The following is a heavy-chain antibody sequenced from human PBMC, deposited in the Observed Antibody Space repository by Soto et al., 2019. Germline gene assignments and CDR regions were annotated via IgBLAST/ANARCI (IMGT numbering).Heavy chain of an antibody. V-gene: IGHV4-31*03. CDR3: ARDLRGYSRYDYLDY. CDR1: GGSISSGGYY. D-gene: IGHD5-12*01. Sequence: SETLSLTCTVSGGSISSGGYYWSWIRQHPGKGLERVGYSYYTGSSYYNPSLKSRVTISVDASKNQLSLRLASVTAADTAVYYCARDLRGYSRYDYLDYWGQGIPVTVSS. J-gene: IGHJ4*02. CDR2: SYYTGSS.